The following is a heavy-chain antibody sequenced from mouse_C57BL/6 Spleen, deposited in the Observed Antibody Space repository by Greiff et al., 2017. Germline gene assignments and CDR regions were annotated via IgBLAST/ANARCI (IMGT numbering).Heavy chain of an antibody. Sequence: VQLQQSGAELVKPGASVKLSCKASGYTFTSYWMHWVKQRPGQGLEWIGMIHPNSGSTNYNEKFKSKATLTVDKSSSTAYMQLSSLTSEDSAVYYCARYDYDPYFDYWGQGTTLTVSS. CDR2: IHPNSGST. V-gene: IGHV1-64*01. J-gene: IGHJ2*01. D-gene: IGHD2-4*01. CDR3: ARYDYDPYFDY. CDR1: GYTFTSYW.